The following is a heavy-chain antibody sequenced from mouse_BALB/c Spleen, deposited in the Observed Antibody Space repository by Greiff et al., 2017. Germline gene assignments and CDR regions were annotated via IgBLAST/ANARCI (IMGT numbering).Heavy chain of an antibody. J-gene: IGHJ1*01. D-gene: IGHD2-2*01. CDR3: TRDFGYDLYWYFDV. V-gene: IGHV5-6-4*01. CDR2: ISSGGSYT. Sequence: EVQLVESGGGLVKPGGSLKLSCAASGFTFSSYTMSWVRQTPEKRLEWVATISSGGSYTYYPDSVKGRFTISRDNAKNTLYLQMSSLKSEDTAMYYCTRDFGYDLYWYFDVWGAGTTVTVSS. CDR1: GFTFSSYT.